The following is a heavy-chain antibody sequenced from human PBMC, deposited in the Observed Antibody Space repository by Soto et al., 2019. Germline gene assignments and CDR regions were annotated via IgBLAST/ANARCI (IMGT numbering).Heavy chain of an antibody. J-gene: IGHJ4*02. V-gene: IGHV3-11*01. CDR1: GFTFSDYY. D-gene: IGHD5-18*01. CDR3: SGHTARDLEGWNVPDY. Sequence: QVQLVESGGGLVKPGGSLRLSCAASGFTFSDYYMSWIRQAPGKGLEWVSYISSSGSTIYYADSVKGRFTISRDNAKNSLYLQMNSLRAEDTAVYYCSGHTARDLEGWNVPDYWGQGTLVTVSS. CDR2: ISSSGSTI.